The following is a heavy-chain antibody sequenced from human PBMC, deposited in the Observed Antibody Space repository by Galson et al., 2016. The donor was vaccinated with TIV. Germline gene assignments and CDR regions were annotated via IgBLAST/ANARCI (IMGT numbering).Heavy chain of an antibody. D-gene: IGHD3-22*01. CDR1: GFTFSDYY. CDR2: ISSSSTTI. Sequence: SLRLSCAASGFTFSDYYMTWIRQAPGKGLKWVSCISSSSTTIFYADSVRGRFTVSRDNAANSLYLHMSSLRAADTAVYYCAKTTRSSGWSDYLDYWGQGTLVTVSS. V-gene: IGHV3-11*04. J-gene: IGHJ4*02. CDR3: AKTTRSSGWSDYLDY.